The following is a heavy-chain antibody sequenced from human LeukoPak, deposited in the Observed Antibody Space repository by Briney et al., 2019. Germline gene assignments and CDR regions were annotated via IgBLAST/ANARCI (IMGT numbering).Heavy chain of an antibody. CDR2: IYYSGST. Sequence: SETLSLTCTVSSGSISSYYWSWIRQPPGKGLEWIGYIYYSGSTNYNPSLKSRVTISVDTSKNQFSLKLSSVTAADTAVYYCARDSSGWYHWFDPWGQGTLATVSS. D-gene: IGHD6-19*01. V-gene: IGHV4-59*01. CDR1: SGSISSYY. CDR3: ARDSSGWYHWFDP. J-gene: IGHJ5*02.